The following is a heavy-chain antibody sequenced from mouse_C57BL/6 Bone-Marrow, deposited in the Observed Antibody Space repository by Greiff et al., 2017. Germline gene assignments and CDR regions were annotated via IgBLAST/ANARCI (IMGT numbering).Heavy chain of an antibody. Sequence: VQLKESGAELVKPGASVKLSCTASGFNIKDYYMHWVKQRTEQGLEWIGRIDPEDGETKYAQKFQGKATITADTSSNTAYLQLSSLTSEDTAVYYCAQLGQGDFDYWGQGTTLTVSS. CDR3: AQLGQGDFDY. CDR2: IDPEDGET. CDR1: GFNIKDYY. J-gene: IGHJ2*01. V-gene: IGHV14-2*01. D-gene: IGHD4-1*02.